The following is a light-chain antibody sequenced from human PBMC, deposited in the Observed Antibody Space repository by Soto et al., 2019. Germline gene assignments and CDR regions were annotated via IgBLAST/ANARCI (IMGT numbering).Light chain of an antibody. V-gene: IGKV1-39*01. CDR1: QGISTY. CDR2: AAS. Sequence: DIQMTHSPSSLSASVGDRLTITRRASQGISTYLNWYQQRPGKAPKLLIYAASSLQSGVPSRFSGSGSGTEFTLTISSLQPDDFATYYCQQSYSTPFTFGQGTRLEIK. J-gene: IGKJ5*01. CDR3: QQSYSTPFT.